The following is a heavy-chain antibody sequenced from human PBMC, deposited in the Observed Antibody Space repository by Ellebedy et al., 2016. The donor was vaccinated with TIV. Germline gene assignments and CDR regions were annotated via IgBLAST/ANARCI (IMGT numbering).Heavy chain of an antibody. CDR3: ARGNIVGASGAFDM. CDR2: ISDSSTSI. J-gene: IGHJ3*02. CDR1: GFIFSGFG. D-gene: IGHD1-26*01. V-gene: IGHV3-48*02. Sequence: GESLKISCAASGFIFSGFGMNWVRQAQGKGLEWIAYISDSSTSIYYGDSVKGRFTISRDNARDSLYLQMNSLRDEDTAVYYCARGNIVGASGAFDMWGQGTMVTVSS.